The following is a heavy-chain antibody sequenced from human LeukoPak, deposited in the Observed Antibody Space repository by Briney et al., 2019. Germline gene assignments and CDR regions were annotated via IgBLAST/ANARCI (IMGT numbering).Heavy chain of an antibody. CDR1: GGTFSSYA. V-gene: IGHV1-69*05. Sequence: ASVKVSCKASGGTFSSYAISWVRQAPGQGLEWMEGIIPIFGTANYAQKFQGRVTMTRDTSTSTVYMGLSSLRSEDTAVYYCARIRDGYNDAYDIWGQGTMVTVSS. CDR3: ARIRDGYNDAYDI. J-gene: IGHJ3*02. D-gene: IGHD5-24*01. CDR2: IIPIFGTA.